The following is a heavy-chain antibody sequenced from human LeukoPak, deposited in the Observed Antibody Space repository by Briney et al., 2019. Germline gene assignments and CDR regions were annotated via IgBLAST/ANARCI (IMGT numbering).Heavy chain of an antibody. CDR2: IKQDGSEK. J-gene: IGHJ4*02. D-gene: IGHD3-10*01. CDR3: AKTMVRGVTPYYFDY. V-gene: IGHV3-7*01. CDR1: GFTFSSYW. Sequence: SGGSLRLSCAASGFTFSSYWMSWVRQAPGKGLEWVANIKQDGSEKYYVDSVKGRFTISRDNAKNSLYLQMNSLRAEDTAVYYCAKTMVRGVTPYYFDYWGQGTLVTVSS.